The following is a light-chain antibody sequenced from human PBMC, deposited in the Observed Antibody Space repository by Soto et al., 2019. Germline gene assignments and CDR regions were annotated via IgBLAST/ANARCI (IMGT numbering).Light chain of an antibody. CDR2: EAS. CDR1: QTTNSF. V-gene: IGKV1-39*01. CDR3: QQSSDTPWS. J-gene: IGKJ1*01. Sequence: DIQMTQSPSSLSASVGDRVTITCRASQTTNSFLNWYQQKPGKAPKLLIYEASTLQSGVPSRFSGSGSGTDFTLTISSLHPEDFATYYCQQSSDTPWSFGQGTKVHIK.